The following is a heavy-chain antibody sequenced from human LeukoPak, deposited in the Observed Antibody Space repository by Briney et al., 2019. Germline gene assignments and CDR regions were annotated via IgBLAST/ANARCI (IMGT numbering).Heavy chain of an antibody. CDR2: INPSGGST. D-gene: IGHD3-10*01. CDR1: GYTFTSYY. CDR3: EAIPPMVRGRRAVGFDP. V-gene: IGHV1-46*01. J-gene: IGHJ5*02. Sequence: ASVKVSCKASGYTFTSYYMHWVRQAPGQGLEWMGIINPSGGSTSYAQKFQGRVTMTRDTSTSTVYMELSSLRSEDTAVYYCEAIPPMVRGRRAVGFDPWGQGTLVTVSS.